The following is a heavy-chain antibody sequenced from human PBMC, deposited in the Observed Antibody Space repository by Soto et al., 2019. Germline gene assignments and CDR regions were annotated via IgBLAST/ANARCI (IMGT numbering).Heavy chain of an antibody. CDR2: IDTSGST. CDR1: GGSISNYY. D-gene: IGHD3-3*01. J-gene: IGHJ4*02. Sequence: AETLYLTCTVSGGSISNYYCNWIRQPAGKGLEWIGRIDTSGSTNYNPSLKSRVTMSVDTSKQEFSLKLSSVTAADTALYYCARGGQDFWSGPFDYWGRGALVTVSS. CDR3: ARGGQDFWSGPFDY. V-gene: IGHV4-4*07.